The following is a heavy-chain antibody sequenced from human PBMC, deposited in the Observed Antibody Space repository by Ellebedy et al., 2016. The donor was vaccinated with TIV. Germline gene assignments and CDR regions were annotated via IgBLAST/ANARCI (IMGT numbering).Heavy chain of an antibody. Sequence: SETLSLXXAVYGGSFSGYHWSWIRQPPGKGLEWIGEINHSGSTNYNPSLKSRVTISVDTSKNQFSLKLSSVTAADTAVYYCARGGGYYDFWSGYSIPYYFDYWGQGTLVTVSS. V-gene: IGHV4-34*01. CDR2: INHSGST. D-gene: IGHD3-3*01. J-gene: IGHJ4*02. CDR3: ARGGGYYDFWSGYSIPYYFDY. CDR1: GGSFSGYH.